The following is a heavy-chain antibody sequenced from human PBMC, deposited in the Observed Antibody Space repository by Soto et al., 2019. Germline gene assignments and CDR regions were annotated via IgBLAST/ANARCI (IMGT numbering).Heavy chain of an antibody. D-gene: IGHD6-19*01. V-gene: IGHV3-30-3*01. CDR3: ARVPSVAGAYYFDH. CDR1: GFTFSSYA. Sequence: QVQLVESGGGVVQPGRSLRLSCAASGFTFSSYAMHWVRQAPGKGLEWVAVISYDGSNKYYADSVKGRFTISRDNSKNTLYLQMNSLRAEDTAVYYCARVPSVAGAYYFDHWGQGTMVTVSS. J-gene: IGHJ4*02. CDR2: ISYDGSNK.